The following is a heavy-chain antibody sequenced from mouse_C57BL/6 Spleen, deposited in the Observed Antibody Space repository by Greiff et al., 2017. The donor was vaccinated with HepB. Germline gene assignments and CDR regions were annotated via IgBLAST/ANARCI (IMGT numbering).Heavy chain of an antibody. V-gene: IGHV5-6*01. CDR2: ISSGGSYT. D-gene: IGHD1-1*01. Sequence: EVKLMESGGDLVKPGGSLKLSCAAPGFTFSSYGMSWVRQTPDKRLEWVATISSGGSYTYYPDSVKGRFTISRDNAKNTLYLQMSSLQSEDTAMYYCAGFYYYGSSYYYAMDYWGQGTSVTVSS. J-gene: IGHJ4*01. CDR3: AGFYYYGSSYYYAMDY. CDR1: GFTFSSYG.